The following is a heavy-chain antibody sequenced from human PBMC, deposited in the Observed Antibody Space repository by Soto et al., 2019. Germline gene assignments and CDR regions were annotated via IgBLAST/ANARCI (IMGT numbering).Heavy chain of an antibody. CDR3: ARGDGSGSYYNVPYDAFDI. CDR1: GYTFTSYY. V-gene: IGHV1-46*01. J-gene: IGHJ3*02. CDR2: INPSGGST. D-gene: IGHD3-10*01. Sequence: ASVKVSCKASGYTFTSYYMHWLRQAPGQGLEWMGIINPSGGSTSYAQKFQGRVTMTRDTSTSTVYMELSSLRSEDTAAYYCARGDGSGSYYNVPYDAFDIWGQGTMVTVSS.